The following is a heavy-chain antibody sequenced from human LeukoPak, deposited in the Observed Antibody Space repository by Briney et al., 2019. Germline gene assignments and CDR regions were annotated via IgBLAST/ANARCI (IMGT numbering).Heavy chain of an antibody. V-gene: IGHV3-23*01. CDR3: AKAIRITMVRGVRYYYYGMDV. CDR2: ISGSGGST. J-gene: IGHJ6*02. Sequence: GGSLRLSCAASGFTFSSYAMSWVRQAPGKGLEWVSAISGSGGSTYYADSVKGRFTISRDNSKNTLYLQMNSLRAEDTAVYYCAKAIRITMVRGVRYYYYGMDVWGQGTTVTVSS. CDR1: GFTFSSYA. D-gene: IGHD3-10*01.